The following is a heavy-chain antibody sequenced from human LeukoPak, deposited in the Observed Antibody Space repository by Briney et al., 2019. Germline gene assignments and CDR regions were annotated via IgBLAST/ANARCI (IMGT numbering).Heavy chain of an antibody. CDR3: ARVHYYDSSGPQYYFDY. CDR2: INHSGST. CDR1: GGSISSGSYY. V-gene: IGHV4-39*07. D-gene: IGHD3-22*01. Sequence: RTSQTLSLTCTVSGGSISSGSYYWSWIRQPPGKGLEWIGEINHSGSTNYNPSLKSRVTISVDTSKNQFSLKLSSVTAADTAVYYCARVHYYDSSGPQYYFDYWGQGTLVTVSS. J-gene: IGHJ4*02.